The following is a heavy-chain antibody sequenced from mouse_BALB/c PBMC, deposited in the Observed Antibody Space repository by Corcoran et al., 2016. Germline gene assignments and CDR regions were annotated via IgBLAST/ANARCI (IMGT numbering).Heavy chain of an antibody. V-gene: IGHV14-3*02. CDR2: IDPANGNT. CDR3: ARWDWYFDV. J-gene: IGHJ1*01. CDR1: GFNIKDTD. Sequence: EVQLQQSGAELVKPGASVKLSCTASGFNIKDTDMHWVKQRPEQGLEVIGRIDPANGNTKYDPKFQGKAIITADTSSNTDYLQLSSLTSEDTAVYYCARWDWYFDVWGAGTTVTASS.